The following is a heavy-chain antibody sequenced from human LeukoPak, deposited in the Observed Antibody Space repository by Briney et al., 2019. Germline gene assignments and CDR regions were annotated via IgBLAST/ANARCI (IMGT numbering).Heavy chain of an antibody. CDR2: IYYSGST. V-gene: IGHV4-39*01. Sequence: PSETLSLTCTVSGGSISSSSYYWGWIRQPPGKGLEWIGSIYYSGSTYYNPSLKSRVTISADTSKNQLSLKLSSVTAADTAVYYCARRWGDYGDPTFDYWGQGTLVTVSS. CDR1: GGSISSSSYY. CDR3: ARRWGDYGDPTFDY. D-gene: IGHD4-17*01. J-gene: IGHJ4*02.